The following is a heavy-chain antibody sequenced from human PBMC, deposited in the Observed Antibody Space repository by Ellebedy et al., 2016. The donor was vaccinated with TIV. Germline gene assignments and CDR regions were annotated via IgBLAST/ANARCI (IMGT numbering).Heavy chain of an antibody. D-gene: IGHD3/OR15-3a*01. CDR1: GFTFDDYA. CDR3: AKDWTCNYNGLDAFLES. J-gene: IGHJ4*02. CDR2: ISWNSGFI. V-gene: IGHV3-9*01. Sequence: SLKISXAASGFTFDDYAMHWVRQAPGKGLEWVSGISWNSGFIGYADSVKGRFTISRDSSKNTLYLQMNSLRVEDTAVYYCAKDWTCNYNGLDAFLESWGQGTLVTVSS.